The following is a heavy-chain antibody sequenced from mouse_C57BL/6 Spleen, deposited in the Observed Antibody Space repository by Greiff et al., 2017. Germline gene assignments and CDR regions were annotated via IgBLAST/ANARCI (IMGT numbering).Heavy chain of an antibody. V-gene: IGHV5-4*03. CDR1: GFTFSSYA. CDR3: ARASYFDV. Sequence: EVKLMESGGGLVKPGGSLNLSCAASGFTFSSYAMSWVRQTPEKRLEWVATISDGGSYTYYPDNGKGRFTISRDNAKNNLYLEMSNLKSENTAMYYCARASYFDVWGTGTTVTVSS. J-gene: IGHJ1*03. CDR2: ISDGGSYT.